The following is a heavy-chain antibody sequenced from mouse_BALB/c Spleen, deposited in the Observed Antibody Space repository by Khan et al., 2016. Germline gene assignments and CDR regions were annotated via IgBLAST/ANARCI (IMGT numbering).Heavy chain of an antibody. V-gene: IGHV2-6*02. Sequence: QVQLKESGPGLVAHSQSLSITCTVAGFSLTSYGVHWGRQPPGKGLEWLVVIWSDGSTTYTSALKSRLSISKDNSKSQVFLKMNSLQTDDTAMYYCARRDDGGGAMDYWGQGTSVTVSS. D-gene: IGHD2-3*01. J-gene: IGHJ4*01. CDR2: IWSDGST. CDR3: ARRDDGGGAMDY. CDR1: GFSLTSYG.